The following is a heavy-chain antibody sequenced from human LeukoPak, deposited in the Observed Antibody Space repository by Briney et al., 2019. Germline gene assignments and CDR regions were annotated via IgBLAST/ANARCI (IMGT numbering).Heavy chain of an antibody. Sequence: GGSLRLSCAASGFTFGSYAMSWVRQAPGNGLEWFSDINGSGGSTYYTDSVKGRFTISRDKSKNTLYLQINSLRAEDTAIYYFAKKYSTGLAPWGQGTLVTVSS. J-gene: IGHJ5*02. D-gene: IGHD1-26*01. CDR2: INGSGGST. CDR1: GFTFGSYA. V-gene: IGHV3-23*01. CDR3: AKKYSTGLAP.